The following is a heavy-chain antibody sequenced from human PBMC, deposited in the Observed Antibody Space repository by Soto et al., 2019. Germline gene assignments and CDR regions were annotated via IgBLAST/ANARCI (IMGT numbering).Heavy chain of an antibody. CDR1: GGSISSYY. V-gene: IGHV4-59*08. D-gene: IGHD1-1*01. J-gene: IGHJ4*02. CDR2: IYYSGST. CDR3: ARHLRRDGYNYYFDY. Sequence: SETLSLTCTVSGGSISSYYWSWIRQPPGKGLEWIGYIYYSGSTNYNPSLKSRVTISVDTSNNQFSLRLSSVTAADTAVYYCARHLRRDGYNYYFDYWGQGTLVTVS.